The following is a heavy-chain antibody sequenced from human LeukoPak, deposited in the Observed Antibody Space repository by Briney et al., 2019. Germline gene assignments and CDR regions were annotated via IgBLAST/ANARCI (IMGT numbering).Heavy chain of an antibody. CDR2: IYYSGST. CDR3: ARGCLGDYYGSGSYCFDY. Sequence: PSETLSLTCTVSGGSISSGGYYWSWIRQPPGKGLEWIGYIYYSGSTNYNPSLKSRVTISVDTSKNQFSLKLSSVTAADTAVYYCARGCLGDYYGSGSYCFDYWGQGTLVTVSS. D-gene: IGHD3-10*01. CDR1: GGSISSGGYY. V-gene: IGHV4-61*08. J-gene: IGHJ4*02.